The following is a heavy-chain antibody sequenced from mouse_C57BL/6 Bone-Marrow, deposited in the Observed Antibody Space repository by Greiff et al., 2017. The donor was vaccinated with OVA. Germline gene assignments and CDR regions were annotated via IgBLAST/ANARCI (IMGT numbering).Heavy chain of an antibody. V-gene: IGHV1-15*01. D-gene: IGHD2-4*01. J-gene: IGHJ1*03. CDR2: IDPETGGT. CDR1: GYTFTDYE. Sequence: QVQLKQSGAELVRPGASVTLSCKASGYTFTDYEMHWVKQTPVHGLEWIGAIDPETGGTAYNQKFKGKAILTADKSSSTAYMELRSLTSEDSAVYYCTNYDYDVGNWYVDVWGTGTTVTVSS. CDR3: TNYDYDVGNWYVDV.